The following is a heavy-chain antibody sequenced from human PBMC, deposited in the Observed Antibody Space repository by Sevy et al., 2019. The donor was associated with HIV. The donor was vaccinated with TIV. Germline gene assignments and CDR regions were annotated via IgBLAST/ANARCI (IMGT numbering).Heavy chain of an antibody. CDR1: GFIFNSYV. D-gene: IGHD1-1*01. V-gene: IGHV3-23*01. CDR2: ISGSGGYT. J-gene: IGHJ4*02. CDR3: EAITTAGRDY. Sequence: WGSLRLSCAASGFIFNSYVMSWVRQAPGKGLEWISSISGSGGYTYYADSVKGRFTISRDNSNNMLYLQMNSLRAEDTAVYYCEAITTAGRDYWGQGTLVTVSS.